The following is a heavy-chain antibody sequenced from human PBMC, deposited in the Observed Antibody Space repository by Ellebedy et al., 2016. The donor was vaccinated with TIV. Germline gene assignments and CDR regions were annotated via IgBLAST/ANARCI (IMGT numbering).Heavy chain of an antibody. Sequence: SLKISXAASGFTFSSYAMHWVRQAPGKGLEWVSGISWNSGSIGYADSVKGRFTISRDNAKNSLYLQMNSLRAEDTAVYYCARDYGDFPFDYWGQGTLVTVSS. CDR3: ARDYGDFPFDY. CDR2: ISWNSGSI. J-gene: IGHJ4*02. D-gene: IGHD4-17*01. V-gene: IGHV3-9*01. CDR1: GFTFSSYA.